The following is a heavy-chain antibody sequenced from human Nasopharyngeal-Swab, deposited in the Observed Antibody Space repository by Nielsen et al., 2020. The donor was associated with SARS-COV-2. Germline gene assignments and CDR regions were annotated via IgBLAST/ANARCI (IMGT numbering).Heavy chain of an antibody. V-gene: IGHV3-23*01. J-gene: IGHJ4*02. CDR3: AKDLRGPYFF. Sequence: GGSLRLSCVASGYSFRTYGMSWVRQAPGKGLEWVAAIVCRGGISGSGGNTYYADSVKGRFTISRDNSKNTLSLQMNSLRAEDTAVYYCAKDLRGPYFFWGQGTLVTVSS. CDR2: IVCRGGISGSGGNT. D-gene: IGHD2/OR15-2a*01. CDR1: GYSFRTYG.